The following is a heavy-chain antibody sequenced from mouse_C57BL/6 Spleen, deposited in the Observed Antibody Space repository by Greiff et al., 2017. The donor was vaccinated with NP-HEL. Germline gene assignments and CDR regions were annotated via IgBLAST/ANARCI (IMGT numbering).Heavy chain of an antibody. J-gene: IGHJ2*01. CDR3: TTWLYGY. CDR2: IDPENGDT. CDR1: GFNIKDDY. V-gene: IGHV14-4*01. Sequence: LPPSVAALVRPGASVKLSCTASGFNIKDDYMHWVKQRPEQGLEWIGWIDPENGDTEYASKFQGKATITADTSSNTAYLQLSSLTSEDTAVYYCTTWLYGYWGQGTTLTVSS. D-gene: IGHD1-1*02.